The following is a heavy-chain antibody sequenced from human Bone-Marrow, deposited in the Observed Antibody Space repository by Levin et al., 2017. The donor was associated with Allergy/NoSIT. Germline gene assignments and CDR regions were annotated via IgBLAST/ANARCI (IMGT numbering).Heavy chain of an antibody. D-gene: IGHD6-13*01. Sequence: GASVKVSCKGSGYSFSNYWIAWVRQMPGKGLEWMGIIYFGDSTTRYSPSFQGHVTTSADKSITTAYLQWSSLKASDTGRYYGARAAPGTLQDYLDYWGQGTPVTVSS. CDR1: GYSFSNYW. CDR3: ARAAPGTLQDYLDY. V-gene: IGHV5-51*03. J-gene: IGHJ4*02. CDR2: IYFGDSTT.